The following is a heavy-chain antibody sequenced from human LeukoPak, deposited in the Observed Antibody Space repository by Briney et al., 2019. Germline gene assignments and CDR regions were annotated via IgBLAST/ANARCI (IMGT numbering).Heavy chain of an antibody. CDR2: ISYDGSNK. J-gene: IGHJ3*02. CDR1: GFTFSSYA. V-gene: IGHV3-30-3*01. CDR3: ARDPDTGWAFDI. Sequence: PGRSLRLSCAASGFTFSSYAMQWVRQAPGKGLERVAVISYDGSNKYYADSVKGRFTISRDNSKNTLYLQMNSLRAEDTAVYYCARDPDTGWAFDIWGQGTMVTVSS. D-gene: IGHD5-18*01.